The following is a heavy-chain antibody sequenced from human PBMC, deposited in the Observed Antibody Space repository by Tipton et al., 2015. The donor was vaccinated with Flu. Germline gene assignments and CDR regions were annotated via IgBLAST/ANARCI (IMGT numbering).Heavy chain of an antibody. CDR1: GGAISGYY. J-gene: IGHJ4*02. CDR3: ARLSGSYALDY. V-gene: IGHV4-59*01. D-gene: IGHD1-26*01. CDR2: IYYRGST. Sequence: TLSLTCTVSGGAISGYYWSWIRQPPGKGPEWIGYIYYRGSTNYNPSLKSRVTISVDTSKNQFSLKLSSVTAADTAVYYCARLSGSYALDYWGQGTLVTVSS.